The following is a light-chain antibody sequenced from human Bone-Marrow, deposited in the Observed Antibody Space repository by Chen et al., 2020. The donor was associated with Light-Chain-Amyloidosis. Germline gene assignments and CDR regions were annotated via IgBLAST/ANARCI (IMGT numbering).Light chain of an antibody. CDR3: QSYDTSLSGRV. CDR1: SPNIGAGYD. V-gene: IGLV1-40*01. CDR2: DNT. J-gene: IGLJ3*02. Sequence: QSVLTQPPSVSGAPGQRVTISGTGSSPNIGAGYDVHWYQQLPGTAPKLLIYDNTNRPSGVPDRFSASKSGTSASLAITGLQAEDEADYYCQSYDTSLSGRVFGGGTKLTVL.